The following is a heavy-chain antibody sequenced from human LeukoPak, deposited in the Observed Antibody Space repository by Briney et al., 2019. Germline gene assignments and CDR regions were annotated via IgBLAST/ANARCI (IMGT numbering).Heavy chain of an antibody. CDR2: IYYSGNT. J-gene: IGHJ4*02. CDR1: GGSISSYY. Sequence: PSETLSLTCTVSGGSISSYYWSWIRKPPGKGLEYIGYIYYSGNTNYNPSLKSRVTISVDASKNQFSLKLSSVTPADTAVYYCARRSGLRFGEARWGQGTLVTVSS. V-gene: IGHV4-59*12. D-gene: IGHD3-10*01. CDR3: ARRSGLRFGEAR.